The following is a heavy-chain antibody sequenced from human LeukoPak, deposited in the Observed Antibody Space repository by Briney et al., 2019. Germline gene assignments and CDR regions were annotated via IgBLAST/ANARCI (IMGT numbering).Heavy chain of an antibody. CDR2: INHSGST. CDR1: DGSFSCYY. V-gene: IGHV4-34*01. D-gene: IGHD3-3*01. Sequence: PSETLSFTCAVYDGSFSCYYWSWIRKPPGKVLELIGEINHSGSTNYNPSLKSQVTISVDTSKNQSSLKLSTVTASVTSVYSRASGRYYCDFWSVGNWFKAWGQRTLVTVSS. J-gene: IGHJ5*02. CDR3: ASGRYYCDFWSVGNWFKA.